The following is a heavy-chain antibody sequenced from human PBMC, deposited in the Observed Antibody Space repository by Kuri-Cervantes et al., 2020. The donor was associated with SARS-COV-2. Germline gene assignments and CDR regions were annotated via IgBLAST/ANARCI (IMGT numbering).Heavy chain of an antibody. CDR2: ISSSSSTI. CDR1: GFTFSSYS. J-gene: IGHJ4*02. CDR3: AKGRRGLEGDIVVVPASD. V-gene: IGHV3-48*01. Sequence: GGSLRLSCAASGFTFSSYSMNWVRQAPGKGLEWVSYISSSSSTIYYADSVKGRFTISRDNAKNSLYLQMNSLRAEDTAVYYCAKGRRGLEGDIVVVPASDWGQGTLVTVSS. D-gene: IGHD2-2*01.